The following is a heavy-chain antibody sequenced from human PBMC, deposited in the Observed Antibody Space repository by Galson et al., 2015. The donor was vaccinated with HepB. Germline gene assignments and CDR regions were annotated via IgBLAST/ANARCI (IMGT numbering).Heavy chain of an antibody. CDR2: ISGSGGST. CDR1: GFTFSSYA. D-gene: IGHD6-13*01. V-gene: IGHV3-23*01. J-gene: IGHJ4*02. CDR3: AKDPEGGRWYFYPDY. Sequence: SLRLSCAASGFTFSSYAMSWVRQAPGKGLEWVSAISGSGGSTYYADSVKGRFTISRDDSKNTLYLQMNSLRAEDTAVYYCAKDPEGGRWYFYPDYWGQGTLVTVSS.